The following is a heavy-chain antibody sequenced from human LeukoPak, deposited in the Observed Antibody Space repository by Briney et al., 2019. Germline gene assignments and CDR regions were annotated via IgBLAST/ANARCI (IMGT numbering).Heavy chain of an antibody. D-gene: IGHD2-2*01. Sequence: PGGSLRLSCAASGFTFSIYAMSWVRQAPGKGLEWVSAISGSGGSTYYADSVKGRFTISRDNSKNTLYLQMNSLRAEDTAVYYCAKGSCSSTSCYYYYMDVWGKGTTVTVSS. CDR1: GFTFSIYA. CDR3: AKGSCSSTSCYYYYMDV. V-gene: IGHV3-23*01. J-gene: IGHJ6*03. CDR2: ISGSGGST.